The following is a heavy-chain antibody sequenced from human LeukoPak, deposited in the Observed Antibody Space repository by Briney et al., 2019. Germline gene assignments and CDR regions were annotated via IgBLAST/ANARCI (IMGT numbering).Heavy chain of an antibody. J-gene: IGHJ4*02. Sequence: GGSLRLSCAASGFTFSNHGMNWVRQAPGKGLEWLSGVSPPGGGTYADSVKGRFTISRDDSKNTLSLQMSSLTVEDTAIYYCARDLAWGAFDSWGQGTLVTVSS. CDR2: VSPPGGGT. CDR3: ARDLAWGAFDS. CDR1: GFTFSNHG. V-gene: IGHV3-23*01. D-gene: IGHD7-27*01.